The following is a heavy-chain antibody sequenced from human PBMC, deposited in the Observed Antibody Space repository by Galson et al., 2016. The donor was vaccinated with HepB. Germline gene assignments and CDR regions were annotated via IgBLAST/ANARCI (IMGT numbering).Heavy chain of an antibody. CDR3: ARRRGSGSHDY. J-gene: IGHJ4*02. V-gene: IGHV3-53*01. Sequence: LRLPCAASGFIHGSHDMSWVRQAPGTGLEWDSVLYSGGSTYYADSVKGRFTISRDNSKNTLYLQMNSLRAEDTAVYYCARRRGSGSHDYWGQGTLVTVSS. CDR1: GFIHGSHD. D-gene: IGHD3-10*01. CDR2: LYSGGST.